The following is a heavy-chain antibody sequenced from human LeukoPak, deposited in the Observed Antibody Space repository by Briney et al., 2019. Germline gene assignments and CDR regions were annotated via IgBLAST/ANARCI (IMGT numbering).Heavy chain of an antibody. CDR3: ARDPAPNSYDNRGYYLDY. CDR2: IYYSGST. CDR1: GDSIGSADYY. J-gene: IGHJ4*02. Sequence: SETLSLTCTVSGDSIGSADYYWTWIRQPPGKGREWIGNIYYSGSTSYKSSLNSRVTMSLDTSKNQFSLKLSSVTAADTAVYYCARDPAPNSYDNRGYYLDYWGQGILVTVSS. V-gene: IGHV4-30-4*01. D-gene: IGHD3-22*01.